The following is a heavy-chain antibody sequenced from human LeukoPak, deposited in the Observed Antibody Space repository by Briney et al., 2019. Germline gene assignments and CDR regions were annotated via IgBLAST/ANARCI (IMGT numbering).Heavy chain of an antibody. J-gene: IGHJ4*02. CDR3: ARDDSSGYYFDY. V-gene: IGHV3-11*01. Sequence: GGSLRLSCAASGFTFSDYYMSWIPQAPGKGLEWVSYISSSGSTIYYADSVKGRLTISRDNAKNSLYLQMRSLRAEDTAVYYCARDDSSGYYFDYWGEGSLVTVSS. CDR2: ISSSGSTI. D-gene: IGHD3-22*01. CDR1: GFTFSDYY.